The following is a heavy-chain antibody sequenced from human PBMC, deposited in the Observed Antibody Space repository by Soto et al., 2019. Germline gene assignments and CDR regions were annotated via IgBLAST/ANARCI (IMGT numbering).Heavy chain of an antibody. D-gene: IGHD3-10*01. V-gene: IGHV3-48*02. CDR2: ISSDSGTI. CDR1: RFSFRIYS. J-gene: IGHJ4*02. CDR3: ARGRLWSFDF. Sequence: SLRLSCVVSRFSFRIYSMNWVRQAPGKGLEWISYISSDSGTIYYADSLKGRFTISRDNGKNSLYLQMNSLTDEDTAVYYCARGRLWSFDFWGQGTLVTVSS.